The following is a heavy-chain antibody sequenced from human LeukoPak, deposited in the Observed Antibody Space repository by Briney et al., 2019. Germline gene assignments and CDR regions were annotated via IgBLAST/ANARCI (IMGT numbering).Heavy chain of an antibody. CDR1: GGTFSRYA. D-gene: IGHD3-22*01. CDR2: IIPIFGTA. CDR3: ARDAAIYDTGAYYYLW. V-gene: IGHV1-69*13. J-gene: IGHJ4*02. Sequence: SVKVSCKASGGTFSRYAISWVRQAPGQGLEWMGGIIPIFGTANYAQKFQGRVTITADESSNTAYMELNSLRSEDTAIYYSARDAAIYDTGAYYYLWWGQGTLVTVSS.